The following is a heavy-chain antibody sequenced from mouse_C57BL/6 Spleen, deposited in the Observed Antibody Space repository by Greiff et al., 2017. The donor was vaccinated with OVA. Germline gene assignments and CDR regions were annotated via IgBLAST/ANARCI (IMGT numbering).Heavy chain of an antibody. Sequence: EVMLVESGEGLVKPGGSLKLSCAASGFTFSSYAMSWVRQTPEKRLEWVAYISSGGDYIYYADTVKGRFTISRDNARNTLYLQMSSLNSEDTAMYYCTREDGQGWFAYWGQGTLVTVSA. CDR1: GFTFSSYA. CDR3: TREDGQGWFAY. D-gene: IGHD2-3*01. CDR2: ISSGGDYI. V-gene: IGHV5-9-1*02. J-gene: IGHJ3*01.